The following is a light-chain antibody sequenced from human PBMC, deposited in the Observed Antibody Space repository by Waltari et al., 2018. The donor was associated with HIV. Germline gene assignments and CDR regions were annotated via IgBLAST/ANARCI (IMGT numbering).Light chain of an antibody. CDR3: QQYNSDYSIT. Sequence: IPMTLSPSTLSASVGDRVPITCRASQSINDWLSWSPQKPGKAPKLLIYKASHLESGAPRRFSGSGSGTEVTRTINSLQPDDSATEYCQQYNSDYSITVGQGTRLEIK. CDR1: QSINDW. CDR2: KAS. J-gene: IGKJ5*01. V-gene: IGKV1-5*03.